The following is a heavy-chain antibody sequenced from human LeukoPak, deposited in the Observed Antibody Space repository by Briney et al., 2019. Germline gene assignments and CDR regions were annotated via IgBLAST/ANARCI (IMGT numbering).Heavy chain of an antibody. D-gene: IGHD1-14*01. Sequence: GGSLRLSCVGSGFTFSSYWMTWVRQAPGKGLEWVANIKDDGSEKYSVDSVKGRFTISRGNAKNLLYLQMSSLRAEDRAVYYCARARIDYWGQGTLVTVSS. CDR1: GFTFSSYW. J-gene: IGHJ4*02. V-gene: IGHV3-7*04. CDR3: ARARIDY. CDR2: IKDDGSEK.